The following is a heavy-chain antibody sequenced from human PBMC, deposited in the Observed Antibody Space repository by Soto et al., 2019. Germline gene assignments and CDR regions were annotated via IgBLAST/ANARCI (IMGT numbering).Heavy chain of an antibody. J-gene: IGHJ6*02. V-gene: IGHV4-31*03. Sequence: QVQLQESGPGLVKPSQTLSLTCTVSGGSISSGGYYWSWIRQHPGKGLEWIGYIYYTGSTYYNPSLKSRVTISVDTSKNQFSLKLTSVTAADTAVYYCAREMDILTGYYPYYYYGMDVWGQGTTVTVSS. CDR1: GGSISSGGYY. CDR3: AREMDILTGYYPYYYYGMDV. D-gene: IGHD3-9*01. CDR2: IYYTGST.